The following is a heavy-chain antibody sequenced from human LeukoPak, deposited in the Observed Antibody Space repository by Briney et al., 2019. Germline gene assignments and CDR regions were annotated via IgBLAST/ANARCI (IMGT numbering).Heavy chain of an antibody. J-gene: IGHJ3*02. Sequence: ASVKVSCKASGYTFTSYGISWVRQAPGQGLEWMGWISAYNGNTNYAQKLQGRVTMTTDTSASTAYMELSSLRSEDMAVYYCAREASYDSSGYYPDAFDIWGQGTMVTVSS. V-gene: IGHV1-18*03. D-gene: IGHD3-22*01. CDR2: ISAYNGNT. CDR1: GYTFTSYG. CDR3: AREASYDSSGYYPDAFDI.